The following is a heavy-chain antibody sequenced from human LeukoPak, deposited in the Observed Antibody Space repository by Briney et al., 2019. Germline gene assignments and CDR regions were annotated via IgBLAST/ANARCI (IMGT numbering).Heavy chain of an antibody. V-gene: IGHV3-48*03. CDR2: ISSSGSTI. J-gene: IGHJ6*04. CDR3: AELGITMIGGV. CDR1: GFTFSSNE. Sequence: GGSLRLSCAASGFTFSSNEMNWVSQAPGKGLEWVSYISSSGSTIYYADSVKGRFTISRDNAKNSLYLQMNSLRAEDTAVYYWAELGITMIGGVWGKGTTVTISS. D-gene: IGHD3-10*01.